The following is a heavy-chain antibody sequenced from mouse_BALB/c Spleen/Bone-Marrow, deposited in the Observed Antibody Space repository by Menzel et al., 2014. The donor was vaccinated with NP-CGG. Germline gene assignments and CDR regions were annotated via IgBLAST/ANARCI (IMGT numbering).Heavy chain of an antibody. D-gene: IGHD3-2*01. CDR3: ARDSSDYLAWFAY. Sequence: QVQLQQSGAELMKPGASVKISCKATGYTFSSYWIEWVKQRPGHGLEWIGEILPGSDSINYNENFKGKATFTADTSSNTAYMQLNSLTSEDSAVYFCARDSSDYLAWFAYWGQGTLVTVSA. CDR2: ILPGSDSI. V-gene: IGHV1-9*01. CDR1: GYTFSSYW. J-gene: IGHJ3*01.